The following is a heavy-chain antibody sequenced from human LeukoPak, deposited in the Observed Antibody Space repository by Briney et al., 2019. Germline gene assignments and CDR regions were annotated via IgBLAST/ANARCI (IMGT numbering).Heavy chain of an antibody. CDR3: ARRETYGSGSGFDY. V-gene: IGHV4-59*02. Sequence: SETLSLTCSVSGGSVTSYYWNWVRQTPGKGLEWIGYISSSETTDYGPSFKSRVTMSLDTSKNQFSLKLSSVTAADTGVYYCARRETYGSGSGFDYWGQGTLVTVSS. D-gene: IGHD3-10*01. CDR1: GGSVTSYY. J-gene: IGHJ4*02. CDR2: ISSSETT.